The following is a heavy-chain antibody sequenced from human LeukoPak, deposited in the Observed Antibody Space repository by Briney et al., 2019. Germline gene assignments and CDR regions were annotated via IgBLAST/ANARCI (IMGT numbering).Heavy chain of an antibody. CDR2: IIGGGTT. CDR1: GFTFSNYA. J-gene: IGHJ3*01. V-gene: IGHV3-23*01. Sequence: PGGSLRLSCVASGFTFSNYAVMWVRQAPGQGLEWVSAIIGGGTTRYADSVKGRFTISRDNSKNTLYLQMNSLRVEDTAQYFCARDPNGDYIGAFEFWGQGTGVTVSS. CDR3: ARDPNGDYIGAFEF. D-gene: IGHD4-17*01.